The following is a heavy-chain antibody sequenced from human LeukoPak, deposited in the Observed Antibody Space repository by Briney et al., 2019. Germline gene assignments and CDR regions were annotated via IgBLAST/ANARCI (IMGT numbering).Heavy chain of an antibody. Sequence: SQTLSLTCTVSGGSISSGDYYWSWIRQPPGKGLEWLGYIYYSGSTYYNPSLKSRVTISVDTSKNQFSLKLSSVTAADTAVYYCARGGSWFGELSHFDYWGQGTLVTVSS. CDR2: IYYSGST. J-gene: IGHJ4*02. CDR3: ARGGSWFGELSHFDY. CDR1: GGSISSGDYY. V-gene: IGHV4-30-4*08. D-gene: IGHD3-10*01.